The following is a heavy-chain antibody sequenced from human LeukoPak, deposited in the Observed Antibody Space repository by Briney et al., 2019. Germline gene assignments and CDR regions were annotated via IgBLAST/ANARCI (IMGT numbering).Heavy chain of an antibody. Sequence: ASVKVSCKASGYTFTSYYMHWVRQAPGQGLEWMGIINPSGGSTSYAQKLQGRATMTRDTSTSTVYMELSSLRSEDTAVYYCATSSGYYRFFDYWGQGTLVTVSS. CDR1: GYTFTSYY. V-gene: IGHV1-46*01. CDR3: ATSSGYYRFFDY. D-gene: IGHD3-22*01. CDR2: INPSGGST. J-gene: IGHJ4*02.